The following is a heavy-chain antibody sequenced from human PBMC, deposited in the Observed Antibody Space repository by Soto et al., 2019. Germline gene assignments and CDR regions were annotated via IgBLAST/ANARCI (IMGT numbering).Heavy chain of an antibody. CDR2: ISSSSSYI. Sequence: GGSLRLSCAASGFTFSSYSMNWVRQAPGKGLEWVSSISSSSSYIYYADSVRGRFTISRDNAKNSLYLQMNSLRAEDTAVYYCARDLGYDILTGYLPYGMDVWGQGTTVTAP. CDR1: GFTFSSYS. J-gene: IGHJ6*02. V-gene: IGHV3-21*01. CDR3: ARDLGYDILTGYLPYGMDV. D-gene: IGHD3-9*01.